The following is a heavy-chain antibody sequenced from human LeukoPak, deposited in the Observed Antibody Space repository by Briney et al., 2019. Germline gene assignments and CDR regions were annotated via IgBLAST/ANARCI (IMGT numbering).Heavy chain of an antibody. J-gene: IGHJ4*02. CDR1: GGSISSSSYY. Sequence: PSETLSLTCTVSGGSISSSSYYWGWIRQPPGKGLEWIGSIYYSGSTYYNPSLKGRVTISVDTSKNQFSLKLSSVTAADTAVYYCARCHYDSSGSPDYWGQGTLVTVSS. D-gene: IGHD3-22*01. CDR3: ARCHYDSSGSPDY. CDR2: IYYSGST. V-gene: IGHV4-39*01.